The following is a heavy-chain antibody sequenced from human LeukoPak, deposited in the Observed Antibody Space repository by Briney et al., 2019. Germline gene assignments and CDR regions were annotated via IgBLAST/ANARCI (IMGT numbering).Heavy chain of an antibody. J-gene: IGHJ3*02. CDR1: GFTFSSYS. V-gene: IGHV3-7*01. CDR3: ARGSSSAFDI. CDR2: IKHDGSEK. Sequence: GRSLRLSCTASGFTFSSYSMNWVRQAPGKGLEWVANIKHDGSEKYYVDSVKGQFTISRDNARNSLYLQMNSLGAEDTAVYYCARGSSSAFDIWGQGTMVTVSS. D-gene: IGHD3-10*01.